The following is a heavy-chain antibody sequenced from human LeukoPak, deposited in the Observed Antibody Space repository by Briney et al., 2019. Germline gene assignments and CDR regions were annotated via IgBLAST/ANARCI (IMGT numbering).Heavy chain of an antibody. J-gene: IGHJ4*01. CDR2: ISGSGGST. Sequence: GGSLLLSCAASGFSFSSYAMSGVRPAPGKGLEWVSVISGSGGSTYYADSVKGRFSISRDNSKNTLYLQMNSLRAEDTGVYYCSKGPWDGSYGSFDCLGQGALVTVSS. CDR3: SKGPWDGSYGSFDC. D-gene: IGHD1-26*01. V-gene: IGHV3-23*01. CDR1: GFSFSSYA.